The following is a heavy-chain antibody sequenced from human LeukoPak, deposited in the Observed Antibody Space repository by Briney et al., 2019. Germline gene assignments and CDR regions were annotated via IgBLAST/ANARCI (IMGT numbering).Heavy chain of an antibody. CDR1: GFTFSDYW. D-gene: IGHD6-6*01. CDR3: ARGKGSSSAGY. Sequence: GGSLRLSCAASGFTFSDYWLSWVRQAPGKGLEWVANIKQDGSEKTYVDSVMGRFTISRDNVKSSLYLQMNSLRAEDTAVYYCARGKGSSSAGYWGQGTLVIVSS. CDR2: IKQDGSEK. J-gene: IGHJ4*02. V-gene: IGHV3-7*01.